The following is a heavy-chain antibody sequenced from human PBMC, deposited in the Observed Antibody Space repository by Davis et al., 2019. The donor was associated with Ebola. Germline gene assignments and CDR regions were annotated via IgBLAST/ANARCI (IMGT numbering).Heavy chain of an antibody. Sequence: GESLKISCAASGFTFSAYWMAWVRQPPGRGLEWVANIQRDGRDKYFADSVRGRFTISRDNVMNSLYLQMDHLEAGDTAVYYCARGRYNAGSKTIWFDSWGLGTLVTVSS. V-gene: IGHV3-7*03. D-gene: IGHD3-16*02. CDR3: ARGRYNAGSKTIWFDS. CDR2: IQRDGRDK. CDR1: GFTFSAYW. J-gene: IGHJ5*01.